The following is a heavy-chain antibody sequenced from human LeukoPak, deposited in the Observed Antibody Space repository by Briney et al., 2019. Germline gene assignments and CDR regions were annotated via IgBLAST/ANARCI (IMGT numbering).Heavy chain of an antibody. CDR2: IRYDGSNK. CDR1: GFTFSSYG. J-gene: IGHJ4*02. Sequence: PGGSLRLSCAASGFTFSSYGMHWVRQAPGKGLEWVAFIRYDGSNKYYADSVKGRFTISRDNSKNTLYLQMNSLRAEDTAVYYCAKDPILYSSGWYVGYWGQGTLVTVSS. CDR3: AKDPILYSSGWYVGY. D-gene: IGHD6-19*01. V-gene: IGHV3-30*02.